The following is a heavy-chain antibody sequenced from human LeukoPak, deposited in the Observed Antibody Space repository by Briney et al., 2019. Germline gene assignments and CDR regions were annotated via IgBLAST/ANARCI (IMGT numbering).Heavy chain of an antibody. D-gene: IGHD5-12*01. CDR3: ARGYLTEGGATARRVHYMDV. CDR2: IYYSGST. CDR1: GGSISSYY. V-gene: IGHV4-59*01. J-gene: IGHJ6*03. Sequence: PSETLSLTCTVSGGSISSYYWSWLRQPPGKGLEWIGYIYYSGSTNYNPSLKSRVTISVDTSKNQSSLKLSSVTAADTAVYYCARGYLTEGGATARRVHYMDVWGKGTTVTVSS.